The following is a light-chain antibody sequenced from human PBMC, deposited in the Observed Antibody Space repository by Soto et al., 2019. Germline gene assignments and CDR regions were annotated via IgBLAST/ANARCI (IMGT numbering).Light chain of an antibody. V-gene: IGKV3-20*01. CDR2: AAS. CDR1: QSVSSCL. J-gene: IGKJ4*01. Sequence: EIVLTQSPCTLSSSPGERATLSCRASQSVSSCLLAWYQQKPGQAPMLLIYAASSKATGIPARFSGSGSGTDFTLTISRLEPDDVAVYYCQQYSSDPLTFGGGTKVEIK. CDR3: QQYSSDPLT.